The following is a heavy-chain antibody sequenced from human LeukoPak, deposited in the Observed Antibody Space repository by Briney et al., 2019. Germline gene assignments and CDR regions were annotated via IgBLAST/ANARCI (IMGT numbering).Heavy chain of an antibody. CDR3: ARSLDNWNYLDWFDP. CDR1: GYTFSGYY. J-gene: IGHJ5*02. D-gene: IGHD1-7*01. CDR2: INPNSGGT. V-gene: IGHV1-2*02. Sequence: ASVKVSCKASGYTFSGYYIHWVRQAPGQGLEWMGWINPNSGGTNYAQKFQGRVTMTRDTSISTAYMELSRLRSDDTAVYYCARSLDNWNYLDWFDPWGQGTLVTVSS.